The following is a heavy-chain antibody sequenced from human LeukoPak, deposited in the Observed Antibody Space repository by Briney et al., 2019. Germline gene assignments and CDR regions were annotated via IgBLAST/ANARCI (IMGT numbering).Heavy chain of an antibody. V-gene: IGHV1-8*03. CDR2: MNPNSGNT. CDR1: GYTFTSYD. Sequence: VASVKVSCKASGYTFTSYDINWVRQAPGQGLEWMGWMNPNSGNTGYAQKFQGRVTITRDTSISPAYMELSSLRSEDTAVYYCARGGYCSSTSCYMRSPFDPWGQGTLVTVSS. D-gene: IGHD2-2*02. CDR3: ARGGYCSSTSCYMRSPFDP. J-gene: IGHJ5*02.